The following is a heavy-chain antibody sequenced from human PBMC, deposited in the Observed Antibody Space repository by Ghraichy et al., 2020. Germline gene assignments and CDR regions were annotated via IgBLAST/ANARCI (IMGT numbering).Heavy chain of an antibody. CDR2: IYSGGST. CDR1: GFTVSSNY. D-gene: IGHD2-2*02. Sequence: GSLRLSCAASGFTVSSNYMSWVRQAPGKGLEWVSVIYSGGSTYYADSVKGRFTISRDNSKNTLYLQMNSLRAEDTAVYYCARDPRYCSSTSCYTDNWFDPWGQGTLVTVSS. V-gene: IGHV3-53*01. J-gene: IGHJ5*02. CDR3: ARDPRYCSSTSCYTDNWFDP.